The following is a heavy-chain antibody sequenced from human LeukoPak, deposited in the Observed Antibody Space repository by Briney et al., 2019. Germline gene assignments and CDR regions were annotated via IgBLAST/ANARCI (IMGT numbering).Heavy chain of an antibody. J-gene: IGHJ5*02. V-gene: IGHV3-64*01. D-gene: IGHD3-22*01. CDR1: GFTFSSYA. CDR2: ISSNGGST. CDR3: ARDRHYYDSSGCYPIQYNWFDP. Sequence: GGSLRLSCAASGFTFSSYAMHWVRQAPGKGLEYVSAISSNGGSTYYANSVKGRFTISRDNSKNTLYLQMGSLRAEDMAVYYCARDRHYYDSSGCYPIQYNWFDPWGQGTLVTVSS.